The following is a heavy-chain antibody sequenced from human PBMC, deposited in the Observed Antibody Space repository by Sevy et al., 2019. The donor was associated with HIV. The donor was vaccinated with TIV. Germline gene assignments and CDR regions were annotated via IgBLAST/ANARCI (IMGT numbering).Heavy chain of an antibody. J-gene: IGHJ4*02. V-gene: IGHV3-21*01. CDR2: ISSVGPFI. CDR1: GFGFNIYT. Sequence: GGSLRLSCAASGFGFNIYTMHWVRQAPGKGLEWVASISSVGPFIYYADSVKGRFTISRDDARDSLYVQMNSLRAEDTASYYCARDLLAVTGTVYFDLWGQGALVTVSS. CDR3: ARDLLAVTGTVYFDL. D-gene: IGHD6-19*01.